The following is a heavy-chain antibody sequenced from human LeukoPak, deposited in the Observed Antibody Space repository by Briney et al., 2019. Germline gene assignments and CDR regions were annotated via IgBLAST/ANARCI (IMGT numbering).Heavy chain of an antibody. CDR3: AKAFSRYSSSSWRYYYYMDV. J-gene: IGHJ6*03. CDR1: GHTFTSYG. D-gene: IGHD6-6*01. Sequence: ASVKVSCKASGHTFTSYGISWVRQAPGQGLEWMGWISAYNGNTNHAQKFQGRVTMTTDTSTSTAYMELRSLSSDDTAVYYCAKAFSRYSSSSWRYYYYMDVWGKGTTVTVSS. CDR2: ISAYNGNT. V-gene: IGHV1-18*01.